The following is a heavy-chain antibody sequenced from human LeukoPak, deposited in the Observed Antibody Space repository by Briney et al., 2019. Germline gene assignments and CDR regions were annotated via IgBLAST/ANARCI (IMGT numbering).Heavy chain of an antibody. J-gene: IGHJ4*02. CDR1: GFTFSSYA. CDR3: AKRVRGVISSDY. Sequence: GGSLRLSCAASGFTFSSYAMSWVRPAPGRGLEWVSAISGSGGSTYYADSVTGRFTISRDNSKNTLYLQMTSLRAEDTAVYYCAKRVRGVISSDYWGQGTLVTVSS. D-gene: IGHD3-10*01. V-gene: IGHV3-23*01. CDR2: ISGSGGST.